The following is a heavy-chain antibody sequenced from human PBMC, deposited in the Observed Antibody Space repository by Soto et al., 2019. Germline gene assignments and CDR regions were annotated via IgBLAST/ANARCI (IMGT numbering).Heavy chain of an antibody. J-gene: IGHJ4*02. V-gene: IGHV4-39*01. CDR3: VRHAQWIIRAY. CDR2: IVYIVDS. D-gene: IGHD5-12*01. Sequence: PSESLSLTCNVSCASISSYNYWGWFRQPPGKGLDWIGSIVYIVDSXXNPSLQSXXTRFVDTSKNXFSLKLVCVTASDTGVYYCVRHAQWIIRAYWVQGSLVTVSS. CDR1: CASISSYNY.